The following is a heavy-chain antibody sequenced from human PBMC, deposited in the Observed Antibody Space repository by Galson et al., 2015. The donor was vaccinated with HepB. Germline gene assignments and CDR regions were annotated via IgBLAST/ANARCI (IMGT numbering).Heavy chain of an antibody. V-gene: IGHV3-74*01. CDR3: ARSWNRVLDY. J-gene: IGHJ4*02. D-gene: IGHD1/OR15-1a*01. Sequence: SLRLSCAASGFTFSSSWMHWVRQAPGKGLVWVARIDKDGSTAYADFVKGRFTTTRDNAKNTVTLQMNSLRADDTAVYSCARSWNRVLDYWRQGTMVTVSS. CDR2: IDKDGSTA. CDR1: GFTFSSSW.